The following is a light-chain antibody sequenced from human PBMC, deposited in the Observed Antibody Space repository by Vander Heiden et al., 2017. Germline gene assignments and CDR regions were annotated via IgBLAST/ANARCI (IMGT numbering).Light chain of an antibody. J-gene: IGLJ3*02. CDR3: QAWDSSTWV. Sequence: SYEPTQPPSVSVSPGQTASITCSGDKLGDKYASWYQQKPGPSTVLVIYQDSKRPAGIPERFSGSNSGNTATLTISGTQAMDEADYYCQAWDSSTWVFGGGTKLTVL. CDR2: QDS. CDR1: KLGDKY. V-gene: IGLV3-1*01.